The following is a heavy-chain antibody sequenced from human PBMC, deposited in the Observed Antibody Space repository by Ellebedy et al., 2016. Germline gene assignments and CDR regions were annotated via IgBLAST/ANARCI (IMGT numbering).Heavy chain of an antibody. CDR2: IYHSGST. V-gene: IGHV4-4*02. Sequence: SETLSLTXAVSGGSISSSNWWSWVRQPPGKGLEWIGEIYHSGSTNYNPSLKSRVTISVDTSKNQFSLKLSSVTAADTAVYYCASSVPHESTQTTVTTLGGDYWGQGTLVTVSS. CDR3: ASSVPHESTQTTVTTLGGDY. CDR1: GGSISSSNW. J-gene: IGHJ4*02. D-gene: IGHD4-17*01.